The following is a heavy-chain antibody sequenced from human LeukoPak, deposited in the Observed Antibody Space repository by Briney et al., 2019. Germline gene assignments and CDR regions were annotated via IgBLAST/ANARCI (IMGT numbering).Heavy chain of an antibody. Sequence: SETLSLTCTVSGGSISSYYWSWIRQPAGKGLEWIGRIYTSESTNYNPSLKSRVTMSVDTSKNQFSLQLSSVTAADTAVYYCARAGRYCTSTSCYLLDYWGQGTLVTVSS. D-gene: IGHD2-2*01. V-gene: IGHV4-4*07. J-gene: IGHJ4*02. CDR2: IYTSEST. CDR1: GGSISSYY. CDR3: ARAGRYCTSTSCYLLDY.